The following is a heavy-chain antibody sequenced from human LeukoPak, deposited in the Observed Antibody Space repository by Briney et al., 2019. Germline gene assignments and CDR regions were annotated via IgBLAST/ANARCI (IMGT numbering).Heavy chain of an antibody. CDR1: GFTVSSNY. Sequence: GESLKISCAASGFTVSSNYMXWVRQAPGKXLXXXXXXYSGGNTYYADSVKGRXTISRDNSKNTLYLQMNSLRAEDTAVYYCASSTLLDYDSSGYLLDYWGQGTLVTVSS. V-gene: IGHV3-53*01. D-gene: IGHD3-22*01. CDR3: ASSTLLDYDSSGYLLDY. J-gene: IGHJ4*02. CDR2: XYSGGNT.